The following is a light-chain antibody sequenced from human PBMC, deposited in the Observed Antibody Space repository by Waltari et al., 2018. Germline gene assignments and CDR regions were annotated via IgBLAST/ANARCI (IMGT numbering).Light chain of an antibody. J-gene: IGKJ4*01. CDR1: QSISSY. CDR2: DAS. Sequence: DIQMTQSPSSLSASVGDRVTITCRASQSISSYLNWYQQKPGNAPKLLIYDASTLRSGVPSRFSGSGSGTDFTLTISSLRPEDFATYYCQQCSSTLITFGGGTKVEIK. V-gene: IGKV1-39*01. CDR3: QQCSSTLIT.